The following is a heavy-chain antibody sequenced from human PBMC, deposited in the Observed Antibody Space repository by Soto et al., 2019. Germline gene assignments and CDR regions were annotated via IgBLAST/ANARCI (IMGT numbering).Heavy chain of an antibody. CDR2: IYPGDSDT. D-gene: IGHD2-21*01. Sequence: PGESLKISCKGSGDRFTTYWIGWVRQMPGKGLEWMGMIYPGDSDTRYSPSFQGQVTISADKSINTASLQWSSLKASDTAMYYCVFQGALLQTRIYDAFDLWGQGTV. V-gene: IGHV5-51*01. CDR3: VFQGALLQTRIYDAFDL. CDR1: GDRFTTYW. J-gene: IGHJ3*01.